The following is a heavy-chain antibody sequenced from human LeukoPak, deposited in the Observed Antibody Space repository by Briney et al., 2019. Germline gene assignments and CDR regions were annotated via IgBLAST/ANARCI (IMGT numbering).Heavy chain of an antibody. J-gene: IGHJ4*02. CDR1: GFTFSDYY. D-gene: IGHD1-20*01. CDR2: ISSSDSTI. CDR3: ARRRYNWNAIDY. Sequence: GGSLRLSCAASGFTFSDYYMSWIRQAPGKGLEWVSYISSSDSTIYYADSVKGRFTISRDNAKNSLHLQMNSLRAEDTAVYYCARRRYNWNAIDYWGQGTLVTVSS. V-gene: IGHV3-11*01.